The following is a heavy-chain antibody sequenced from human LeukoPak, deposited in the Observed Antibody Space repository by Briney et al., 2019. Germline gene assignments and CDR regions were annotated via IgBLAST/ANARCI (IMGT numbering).Heavy chain of an antibody. CDR3: ARDILDCSGGSCSKLMDV. Sequence: GGSLRLSCAASGFTFSSYGMHWVRQAPGKGLEWVAVIWYDGSNKYYADSVKGRFTISRDNSKNTLYLQMNSLRAEDTAVYYCARDILDCSGGSCSKLMDVWGQGTTVTVSS. V-gene: IGHV3-33*01. D-gene: IGHD2-15*01. CDR1: GFTFSSYG. CDR2: IWYDGSNK. J-gene: IGHJ6*02.